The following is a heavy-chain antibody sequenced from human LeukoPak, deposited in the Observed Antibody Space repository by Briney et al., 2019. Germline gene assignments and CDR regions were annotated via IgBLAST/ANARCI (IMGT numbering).Heavy chain of an antibody. V-gene: IGHV3-30-3*01. CDR2: ISYDGSNK. D-gene: IGHD3-16*01. Sequence: GGSLRLSCAASGSTFSSYAMHWVRQAPGKGLEWVAVISYDGSNKYYADSVKGRFTISRDNSKNTLYLQMNSLRAEDTAVYYCASRGGWGQGTLVTVSS. CDR1: GSTFSSYA. CDR3: ASRGG. J-gene: IGHJ4*02.